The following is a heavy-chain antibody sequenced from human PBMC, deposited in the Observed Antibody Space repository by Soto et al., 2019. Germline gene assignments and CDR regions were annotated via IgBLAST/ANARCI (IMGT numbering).Heavy chain of an antibody. CDR3: ARDLTTVTPPYYYYGMDV. D-gene: IGHD4-17*01. CDR2: TTDTDGDR. V-gene: IGHV3-23*01. J-gene: IGHJ6*02. CDR1: GITFRSRA. Sequence: EEQLLESGGDLVQPGGSLRLSCVASGITFRSRAMSWVRQAPGEGLEWVSTTTDTDGDRKYADSVRGRFTISRDNSKNSLYLQMNSLRAEDTAVYYCARDLTTVTPPYYYYGMDVWGQGTTVTVSS.